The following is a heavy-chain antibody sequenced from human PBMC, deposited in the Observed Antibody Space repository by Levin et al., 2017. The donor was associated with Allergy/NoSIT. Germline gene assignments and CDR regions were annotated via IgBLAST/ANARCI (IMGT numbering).Heavy chain of an antibody. CDR3: ARLIDYSNGPEVFGMDV. CDR2: ISPIVSRT. Sequence: KISCKASGGTFSSDTIYWVRQAPGQGLEWMGRISPIVSRTNYAQKFQGRLTISADTSTTIAYMELSSLRSEDTAVYYCARLIDYSNGPEVFGMDVWGQGTTVTVSS. V-gene: IGHV1-69*02. D-gene: IGHD2-8*01. CDR1: GGTFSSDT. J-gene: IGHJ6*02.